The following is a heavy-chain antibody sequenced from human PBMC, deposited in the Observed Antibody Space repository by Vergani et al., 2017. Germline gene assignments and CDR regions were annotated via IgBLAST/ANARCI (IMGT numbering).Heavy chain of an antibody. CDR3: ATSGSYLGLYWYFDL. D-gene: IGHD1-26*01. CDR2: IYPGDSDT. Sequence: EVQLVQSGAEVKKPGESLTISCKGSGYSFTSYWIGWVRQMPGKGLEWMGNIYPGDSDTRYRPSVQGQVTIPADKASSTAYLQWSSLKASDAAMDYFATSGSYLGLYWYFDLWGRGTLVTVSS. V-gene: IGHV5-51*03. CDR1: GYSFTSYW. J-gene: IGHJ2*01.